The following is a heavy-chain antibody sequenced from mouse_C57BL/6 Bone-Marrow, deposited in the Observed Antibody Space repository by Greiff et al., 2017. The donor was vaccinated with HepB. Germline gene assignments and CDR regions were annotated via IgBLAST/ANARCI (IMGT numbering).Heavy chain of an antibody. CDR2: IHPNSGST. CDR3: ARKGLLPFAY. J-gene: IGHJ3*01. Sequence: QVQLKQPGAELVKPGASVKLSCKASGYTFTSYWMHWVKQRPGQGLEWIGMIHPNSGSTNYNEKFKSKDTLTVDKSSSTAYMQLSSLTSEDSAVYYCARKGLLPFAYWGQGTLVTVSA. CDR1: GYTFTSYW. D-gene: IGHD1-1*01. V-gene: IGHV1-64*01.